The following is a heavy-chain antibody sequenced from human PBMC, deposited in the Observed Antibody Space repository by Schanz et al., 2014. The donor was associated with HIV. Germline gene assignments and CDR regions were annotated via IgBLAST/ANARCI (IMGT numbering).Heavy chain of an antibody. D-gene: IGHD6-13*01. Sequence: QVQLVQSGAEVKMPGSSVKVSCKASGGTFSNYAMTWVRQAPGQGLEWMAGIIPIIGTADYAPKFQGRVTINVDESTSTAYMELSSLRSEDTAVYYCARDSPVAAGTLDYWGQGTLVTVSS. CDR1: GGTFSNYA. CDR3: ARDSPVAAGTLDY. V-gene: IGHV1-69*01. J-gene: IGHJ4*02. CDR2: IIPIIGTA.